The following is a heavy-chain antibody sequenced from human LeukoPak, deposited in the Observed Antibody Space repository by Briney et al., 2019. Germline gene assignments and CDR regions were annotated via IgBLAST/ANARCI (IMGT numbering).Heavy chain of an antibody. V-gene: IGHV1-2*02. D-gene: IGHD2-2*01. CDR2: INPNSGGT. Sequence: GASVTVSCKVSGYTFTGYYMHWVRQAPGQGLEWMGWINPNSGGTNYAQKFQGRVTMTRDTSISSAYMELSRLSSDDTAVYFCARYCGSTSCYPDYWGQGTLVTVSS. J-gene: IGHJ4*02. CDR3: ARYCGSTSCYPDY. CDR1: GYTFTGYY.